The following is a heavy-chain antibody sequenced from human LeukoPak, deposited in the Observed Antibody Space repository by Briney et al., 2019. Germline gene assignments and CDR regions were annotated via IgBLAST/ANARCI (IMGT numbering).Heavy chain of an antibody. D-gene: IGHD7-27*01. CDR3: ARDSGPLFDP. CDR1: GFTFTTFT. CDR2: ISTSNTFI. J-gene: IGHJ5*02. V-gene: IGHV3-21*01. Sequence: GGSLRLSCAASGFTFTTFTMNWVRQAPGKGLEWVSSISTSNTFIHYADSVKGRFTISRDNANNSLYLQMNDLRVEDTAVYYCARDSGPLFDPWGHGTLVTVSS.